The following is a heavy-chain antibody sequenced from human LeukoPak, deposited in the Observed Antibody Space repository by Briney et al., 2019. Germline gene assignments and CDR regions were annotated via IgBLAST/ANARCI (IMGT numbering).Heavy chain of an antibody. CDR3: AKDLHPGGAYCGGDCYSAGDV. V-gene: IGHV3-30*02. J-gene: IGHJ6*04. CDR2: IRYDGSNK. CDR1: GFTFSSYG. D-gene: IGHD2-21*01. Sequence: GGSLRLSCAASGFTFSSYGMHWVRQAPGKGLEWVAFIRYDGSNKYYADSVKGRFTISRDNSKNTLYLQMNSLRAEDTAVYYCAKDLHPGGAYCGGDCYSAGDVWGKGTTVTVSS.